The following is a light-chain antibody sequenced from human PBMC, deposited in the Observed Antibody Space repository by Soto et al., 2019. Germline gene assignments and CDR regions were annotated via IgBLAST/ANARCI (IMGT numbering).Light chain of an antibody. J-gene: IGKJ5*01. CDR3: QQRHMWPIT. CDR2: GAS. V-gene: IGKV3D-20*02. Sequence: EIVLTHSPGTLSLSPCERATLSFSASQSVSSSYLAWYQQKPGQAPRLLIYGASSRATGIPDRFSGSGSGTDFTLTISSLEPEDSAVYYCQQRHMWPITFGQGTRLEIK. CDR1: QSVSSSY.